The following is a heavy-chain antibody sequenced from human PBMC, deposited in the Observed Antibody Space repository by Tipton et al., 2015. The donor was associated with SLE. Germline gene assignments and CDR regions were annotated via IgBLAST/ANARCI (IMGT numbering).Heavy chain of an antibody. D-gene: IGHD7-27*01. CDR2: IYYSGST. CDR1: GGSISSYY. Sequence: LRLSCTVSGGSISSYYWSWIRQPPGKGLEWIGYIYYSGSTNYNPSLKSRVTISVDKSKHQVSLNLSSVTAADTAVYYCASEKTGETDYYCGRDVWGQGTTVTVSS. CDR3: ASEKTGETDYYCGRDV. J-gene: IGHJ6*02. V-gene: IGHV4-59*01.